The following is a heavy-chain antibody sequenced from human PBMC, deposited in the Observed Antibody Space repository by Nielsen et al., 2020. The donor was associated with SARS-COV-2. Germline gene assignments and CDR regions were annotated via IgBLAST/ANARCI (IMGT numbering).Heavy chain of an antibody. V-gene: IGHV1-18*01. CDR3: AREPDPKFWSGYYTVLSLGMKYYYYGMDV. Sequence: ASVKVSCKASGYTFTSYGISWVRQAPGQGLEWMGWISAYNGNTNYARKLQGRVTMTTDTSTSTAYMELRSLRSDDTAVYYCAREPDPKFWSGYYTVLSLGMKYYYYGMDVWGQGTTVTVSS. J-gene: IGHJ6*02. CDR2: ISAYNGNT. D-gene: IGHD3-3*01. CDR1: GYTFTSYG.